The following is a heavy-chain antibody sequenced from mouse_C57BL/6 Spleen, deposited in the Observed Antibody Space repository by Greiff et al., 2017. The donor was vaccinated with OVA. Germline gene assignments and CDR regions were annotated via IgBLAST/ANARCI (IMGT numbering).Heavy chain of an antibody. V-gene: IGHV1-63*01. D-gene: IGHD2-1*01. Sequence: QVQLKESGAELVRPGTSVKMSCKASGYTFTNYWIGWAKQRPGHGLEWIGDIYPGGGYTNYNEKFKGKATLTADKSSSTAYMQFSSLTSEDSAIDDCARRIYGNYGSAMDYWGQGTSVTVSS. J-gene: IGHJ4*01. CDR1: GYTFTNYW. CDR2: IYPGGGYT. CDR3: ARRIYGNYGSAMDY.